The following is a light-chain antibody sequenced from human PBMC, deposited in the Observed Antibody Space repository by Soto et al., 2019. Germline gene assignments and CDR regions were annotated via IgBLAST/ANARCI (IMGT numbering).Light chain of an antibody. CDR3: GSWDSNLSAYV. V-gene: IGLV1-51*01. CDR1: SSNIGGNS. J-gene: IGLJ1*01. CDR2: DDN. Sequence: QSVLTQPPSVSGAPGQRVTISCTGSSSNIGGNSVSWYQQLPGTAPKLLIYDDNKRPSGVPDRFSGSKSGTSATLGITGFQTGDEADYYCGSWDSNLSAYVFGTGTKVTVL.